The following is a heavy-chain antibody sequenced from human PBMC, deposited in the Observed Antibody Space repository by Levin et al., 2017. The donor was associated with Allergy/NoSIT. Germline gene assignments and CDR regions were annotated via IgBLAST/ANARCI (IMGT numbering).Heavy chain of an antibody. Sequence: GGSLRLSCEASGYTFTDYYMHWVRQAPGQGLEWMGCINPNSGGTNYVQKFQGRVSMTRDTSISTAYMELSRLRSDDTAVYYCARKGDTELDYWGQGTLVIVSS. D-gene: IGHD5-18*01. V-gene: IGHV1-2*02. CDR3: ARKGDTELDY. CDR2: INPNSGGT. CDR1: GYTFTDYY. J-gene: IGHJ4*02.